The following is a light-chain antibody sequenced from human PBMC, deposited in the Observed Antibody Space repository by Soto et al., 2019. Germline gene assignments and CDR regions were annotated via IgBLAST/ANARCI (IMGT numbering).Light chain of an antibody. CDR2: GNS. Sequence: QLVLTQPPTVSGAPGQRVTISCTGSSSNIGAGYDVHWYQQLPGTAPKLLIYGNSNRPSGVPDRFSGSKSGTSASLAITGLQAEDEADYYCQSYDSSLSAVFGGGTQLTVL. CDR3: QSYDSSLSAV. J-gene: IGLJ2*01. V-gene: IGLV1-40*01. CDR1: SSNIGAGYD.